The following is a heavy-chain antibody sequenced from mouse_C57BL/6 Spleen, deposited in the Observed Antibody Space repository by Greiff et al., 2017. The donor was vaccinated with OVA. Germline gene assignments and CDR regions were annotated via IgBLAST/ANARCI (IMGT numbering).Heavy chain of an antibody. V-gene: IGHV5-6*01. CDR1: GFTFSSYG. CDR2: ISSGGSYT. Sequence: EVQVVESGGDLVKPGGSLKLSCAASGFTFSSYGMSWVRQTPDKRLEWVATISSGGSYTYYPDSVKGRFTISRDNAKNTLYLQMSSLKSEDTAMYYCARQAYEDYAMDYWGQGTSVTVSS. CDR3: ARQAYEDYAMDY. J-gene: IGHJ4*01. D-gene: IGHD2-10*02.